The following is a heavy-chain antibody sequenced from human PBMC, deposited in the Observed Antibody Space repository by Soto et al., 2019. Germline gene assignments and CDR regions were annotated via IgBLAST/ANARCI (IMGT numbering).Heavy chain of an antibody. CDR1: GYTFTSYG. D-gene: IGHD4-17*01. CDR2: ISAYNGST. Sequence: AAVKVSCKASGYTFTSYGISWVRQAPGQGLEWMGWISAYNGSTSYAQKFQGRVTMTRDTSTSTVYMELSSLRSEDTAVYYCARDYGGNSEAFDIWGQGTMVTVSS. V-gene: IGHV1-18*04. CDR3: ARDYGGNSEAFDI. J-gene: IGHJ3*02.